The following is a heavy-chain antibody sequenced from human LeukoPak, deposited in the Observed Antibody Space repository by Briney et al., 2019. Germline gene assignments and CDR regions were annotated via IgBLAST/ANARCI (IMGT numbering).Heavy chain of an antibody. CDR3: ARDHQPEIQSYYMYV. J-gene: IGHJ6*03. Sequence: GGTLRLACAASGFSLSNYGVAWVRQAPGRGLEWVAALLYARNTKHYADTVKCPFPISKDTSKNTCYPQMNSLTGEHTAVYYCARDHQPEIQSYYMYVWGKGTTLAVSS. CDR1: GFSLSNYG. D-gene: IGHD2-2*01. CDR2: LLYARNTK. V-gene: IGHV3-33*01.